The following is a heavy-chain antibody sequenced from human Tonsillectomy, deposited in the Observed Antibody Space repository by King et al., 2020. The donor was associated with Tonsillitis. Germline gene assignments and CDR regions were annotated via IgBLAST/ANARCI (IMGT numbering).Heavy chain of an antibody. V-gene: IGHV3-9*01. D-gene: IGHD5-24*01. CDR2: ISWNSGSV. CDR3: AKDHYREAGPSAHFDY. CDR1: GFTFNDYA. J-gene: IGHJ4*02. Sequence: VQLVESGGGLVQPGRSLRLSCAASGFTFNDYAMHWVRQAPGKGPEWVSGISWNSGSVVYADSVKGRFTMSRDNAENSLSLQMNSLRPDDTAFYYCAKDHYREAGPSAHFDYWGQGTLVTVSS.